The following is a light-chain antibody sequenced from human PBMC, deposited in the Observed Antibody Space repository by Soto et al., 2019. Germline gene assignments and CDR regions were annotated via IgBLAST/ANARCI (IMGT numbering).Light chain of an antibody. CDR1: QSVAGN. CDR2: GAS. Sequence: EIVMTQSPATLSVSPGERATLSCRASQSVAGNLAWYQQKPGQAPSLLIYGASTRATGTPARFSGSGSGTEFTLTISSLQSEDFAVYYWQQYNNWPPITFGQGTRLEIK. V-gene: IGKV3-15*01. J-gene: IGKJ5*01. CDR3: QQYNNWPPIT.